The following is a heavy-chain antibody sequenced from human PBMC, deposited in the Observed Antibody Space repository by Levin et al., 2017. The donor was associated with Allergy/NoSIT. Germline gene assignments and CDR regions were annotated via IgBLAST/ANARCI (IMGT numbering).Heavy chain of an antibody. Sequence: PGGSLRLSCAASGFTFSSYAMSWVRQAPGKGLEWVSGISGSGDSTYYADSVKGQFTISRDNSKNTLYLHMNSLRAEDTAVYYCAKGRSSGWYVFDHWGQGTLVTVSS. V-gene: IGHV3-23*01. CDR2: ISGSGDST. CDR3: AKGRSSGWYVFDH. D-gene: IGHD6-19*01. CDR1: GFTFSSYA. J-gene: IGHJ4*02.